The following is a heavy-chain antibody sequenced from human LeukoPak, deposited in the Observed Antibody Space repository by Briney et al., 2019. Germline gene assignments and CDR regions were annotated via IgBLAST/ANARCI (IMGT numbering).Heavy chain of an antibody. CDR3: ATHNYWRKDY. J-gene: IGHJ4*02. D-gene: IGHD5-24*01. CDR1: GFTVSTYW. CDR2: INQDGNAK. V-gene: IGHV3-7*01. Sequence: GGSLRLSCAASGFTVSTYWITWVRQAPGVGLEWVATINQDGNAKYYVDSVKGRFAISRDNTKNSLSLQMSSLRDEDSGIYYCATHNYWRKDYWGQGTLVTVSS.